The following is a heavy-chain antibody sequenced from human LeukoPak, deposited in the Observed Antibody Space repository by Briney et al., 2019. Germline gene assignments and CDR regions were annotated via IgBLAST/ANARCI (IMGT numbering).Heavy chain of an antibody. CDR1: GFTVSSNY. Sequence: GGSLRLSCAVSGFTVSSNYMSWVRQAPGKGLEWVSVIFSGGGTYYADSVKGRFTISRDNFKNTLYLQMNSLRAEDTAVYYCARGGSPRIYYFDYWGQGTLVTVSS. CDR2: IFSGGGT. CDR3: ARGGSPRIYYFDY. V-gene: IGHV3-53*01. J-gene: IGHJ4*02.